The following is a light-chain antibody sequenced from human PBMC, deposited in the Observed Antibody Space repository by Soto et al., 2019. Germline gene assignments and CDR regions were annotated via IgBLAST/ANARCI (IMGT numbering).Light chain of an antibody. CDR3: TSYTSSSTYV. Sequence: QSALTQPASVSGSPGQSITISCTGTSSDVGAYNYVSWYQQHPGKAPKLMIYDVSNRPSGVSSRFSGSKSGNTASLTSSWLQAEDVAACYCTSYTSSSTYVFGTGTKLTVL. J-gene: IGLJ1*01. CDR2: DVS. V-gene: IGLV2-14*01. CDR1: SSDVGAYNY.